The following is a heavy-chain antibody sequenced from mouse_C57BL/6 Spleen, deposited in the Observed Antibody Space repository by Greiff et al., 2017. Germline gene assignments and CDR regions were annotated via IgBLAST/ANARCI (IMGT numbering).Heavy chain of an antibody. D-gene: IGHD3-1*01. J-gene: IGHJ2*01. CDR1: GYTFTDYE. V-gene: IGHV1-15*01. CDR3: TSSGWDY. CDR2: IDPETGGT. Sequence: QVQLQQSGAELVRPGASVTLSCKASGYTFTDYEMPWVKQTPVHGLEWIGAIDPETGGTAYNQKFKGKAILTADKSSSTAYMEHRSLTSEDSAVYYCTSSGWDYWGQGTTLTVSS.